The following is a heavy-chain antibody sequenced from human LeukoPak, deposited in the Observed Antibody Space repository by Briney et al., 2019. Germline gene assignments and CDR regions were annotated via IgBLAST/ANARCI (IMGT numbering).Heavy chain of an antibody. J-gene: IGHJ4*02. CDR1: GFTFSSYW. V-gene: IGHV3-7*04. Sequence: GGSLRLSCAASGFTFSSYWMSWVRKAPGKGLEWVANIKQDGSEKYYVDSVKGRFTISRDNAKNSLYLQMNSLRAEDTAVYYCAREGANGDYIAAGLATYWGQGTLVTVSS. CDR3: AREGANGDYIAAGLATY. CDR2: IKQDGSEK. D-gene: IGHD4-17*01.